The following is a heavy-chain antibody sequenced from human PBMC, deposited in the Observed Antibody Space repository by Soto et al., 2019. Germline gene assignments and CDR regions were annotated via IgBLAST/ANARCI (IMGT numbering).Heavy chain of an antibody. CDR2: INAGNGNT. Sequence: ASVKVSCKASGYTFTSYAVHWVRQAPGQRLEWMGWINAGNGNTKYSQKFQGRVTITRDTSASTAYMELSSLRSEDTAVYYCARNLMDYAILTGYRWFDPWGQG. CDR1: GYTFTSYA. J-gene: IGHJ5*02. CDR3: ARNLMDYAILTGYRWFDP. V-gene: IGHV1-3*01. D-gene: IGHD3-9*01.